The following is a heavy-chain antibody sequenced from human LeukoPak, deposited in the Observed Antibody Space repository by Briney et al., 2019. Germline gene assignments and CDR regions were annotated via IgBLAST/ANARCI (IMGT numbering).Heavy chain of an antibody. V-gene: IGHV3-73*01. J-gene: IGHJ3*02. CDR1: GFTFSGSA. Sequence: AGGSLRLSCAASGFTFSGSAMHWVRQASGKGLEWVGRIRSKANSYATAYAASVKGRFTISRDDSKNTAYLQMNSLKTEDTAVYYCTRQNYDFWSGYYDAFDIWGQGTMVTVSS. D-gene: IGHD3-3*01. CDR3: TRQNYDFWSGYYDAFDI. CDR2: IRSKANSYAT.